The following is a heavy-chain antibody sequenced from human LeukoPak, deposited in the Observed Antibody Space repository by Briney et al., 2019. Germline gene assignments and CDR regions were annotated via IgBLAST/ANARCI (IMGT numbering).Heavy chain of an antibody. J-gene: IGHJ4*02. CDR3: LRWSGFHY. D-gene: IGHD3-3*01. V-gene: IGHV3-23*01. CDR2: ISGSGDIT. Sequence: PGGSLRLSCAASGFTFSSYGMHWVRQAPGKGLEWVSTISGSGDITYYADSVRGRFTISRDNSKDTLYLQMNNLRAEDTAVYYRLRWSGFHYWGQGTRVTVSS. CDR1: GFTFSSYG.